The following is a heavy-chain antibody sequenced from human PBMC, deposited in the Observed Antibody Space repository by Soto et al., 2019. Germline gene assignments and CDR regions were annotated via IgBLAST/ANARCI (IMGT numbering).Heavy chain of an antibody. CDR2: ISYDGSNK. V-gene: IGHV3-30*03. CDR1: GFTFSSYG. CDR3: ARGGGYAILTGYYPLVGLFDP. D-gene: IGHD3-9*01. Sequence: GGSLRLSCAASGFTFSSYGMHWVRQAPGKGLEWVAVISYDGSNKYYADSVKGRFTISRDNSKNTLYLQMNSLRAEDTAVYYCARGGGYAILTGYYPLVGLFDPWGQGTLVTVS. J-gene: IGHJ5*02.